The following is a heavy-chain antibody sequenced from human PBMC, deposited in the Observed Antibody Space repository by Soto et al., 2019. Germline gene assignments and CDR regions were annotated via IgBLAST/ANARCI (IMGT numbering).Heavy chain of an antibody. Sequence: QVQLVQSGAEVKKPGASVRVSCKTSGYTFINYGITWVRQAPGQGLEWMGWLSAYNGDTSSSEKLQDRFTMTTDTSTNPVYMDLRSLTSDDTAVYYCARWSAIVGGAEALDVWGQGTMVIVSS. D-gene: IGHD1-26*01. V-gene: IGHV1-18*01. CDR1: GYTFINYG. J-gene: IGHJ3*01. CDR2: LSAYNGDT. CDR3: ARWSAIVGGAEALDV.